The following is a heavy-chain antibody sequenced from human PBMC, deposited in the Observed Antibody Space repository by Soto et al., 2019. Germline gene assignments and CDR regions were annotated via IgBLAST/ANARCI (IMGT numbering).Heavy chain of an antibody. CDR2: IYYSGST. J-gene: IGHJ5*02. V-gene: IGHV4-61*01. D-gene: IGHD3-10*01. CDR3: ARGNYGSGSYYNVDWFDP. CDR1: GDSVSSGSYY. Sequence: SETLSLTCTVSGDSVSSGSYYWSWIRQPPGKGLEWIGYIYYSGSTNYNPSLKSRVTISVDTSKNQFSLKLSSVTAADTTVYYCARGNYGSGSYYNVDWFDPWGQGTLVTSPQ.